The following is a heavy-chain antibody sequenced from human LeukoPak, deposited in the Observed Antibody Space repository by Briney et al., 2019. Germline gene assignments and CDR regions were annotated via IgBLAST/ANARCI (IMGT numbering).Heavy chain of an antibody. CDR3: TRAFGIAQNYYFDY. Sequence: SETLSLTCAVYGGSFSGYYWSWIRQPPGKGLEWIGEINHSGSTNYNPSLKSRVTISVDTSKNQFSLKLSSVTAADTAVYYCTRAFGIAQNYYFDYWGQGTLVTVSS. CDR2: INHSGST. J-gene: IGHJ4*02. V-gene: IGHV4-34*01. CDR1: GGSFSGYY. D-gene: IGHD6-13*01.